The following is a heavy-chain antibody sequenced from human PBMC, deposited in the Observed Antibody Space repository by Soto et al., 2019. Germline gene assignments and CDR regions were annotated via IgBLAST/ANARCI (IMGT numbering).Heavy chain of an antibody. CDR2: IYYSGST. J-gene: IGHJ3*01. D-gene: IGHD3-10*01. Sequence: SETQSLTCTFSGCSISSYYWSWIRQPPGKGLEWIGYIYYSGSTNYNPSLKSRVTISVDTSKNQFSLKLSSVTAADTAVYYCARVWGGAFDFWGQGTMVTVSS. V-gene: IGHV4-59*01. CDR1: GCSISSYY. CDR3: ARVWGGAFDF.